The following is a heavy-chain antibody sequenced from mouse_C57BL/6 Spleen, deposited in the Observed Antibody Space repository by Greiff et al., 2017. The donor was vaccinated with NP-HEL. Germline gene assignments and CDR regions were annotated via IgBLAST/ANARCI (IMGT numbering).Heavy chain of an antibody. V-gene: IGHV5-17*01. CDR2: ISSGSSTI. CDR1: GFTFSDYG. Sequence: EVHLVESGGGLVKPGGSLKLSCAASGFTFSDYGMHWVRQAPEKGLAWVAYISSGSSTIYYADTVKGRFTISRDNAKNTLFLQMTSLRSEDTAMYYCARDVDYWGQGTSVTVSS. J-gene: IGHJ4*01. CDR3: ARDVDY.